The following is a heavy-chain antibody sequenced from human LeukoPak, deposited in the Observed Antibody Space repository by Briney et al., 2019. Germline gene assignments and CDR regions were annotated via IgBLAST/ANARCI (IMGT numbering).Heavy chain of an antibody. V-gene: IGHV3-23*01. CDR2: TSGSGGTK. D-gene: IGHD6-13*01. CDR1: GFIFKNHA. J-gene: IGHJ6*02. CDR3: AKDQDSSSWYNYYYYYGMDV. Sequence: HPGGSLRLSCAASGFIFKNHAMSWVRQAPGKGLEWVSATSGSGGTKFYADSVKGRFTISRDNSKNTLYLQMNSLRAEDTAVYYCAKDQDSSSWYNYYYYYGMDVWGQGTTVTVSS.